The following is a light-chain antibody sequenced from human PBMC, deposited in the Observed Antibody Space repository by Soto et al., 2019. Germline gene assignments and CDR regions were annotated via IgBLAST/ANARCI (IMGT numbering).Light chain of an antibody. J-gene: IGLJ1*01. CDR2: EVS. Sequence: QSVLTQPPSVSGSPGQSVTISCTGTSSDVGSYNRVSWYQQPPGTAPKLMIYEVSNRPSGVPDRFSGSKSGNTASLTISGLQAEDEADYYCSSYTSSSTPYVFGTGTKLTVL. V-gene: IGLV2-18*02. CDR3: SSYTSSSTPYV. CDR1: SSDVGSYNR.